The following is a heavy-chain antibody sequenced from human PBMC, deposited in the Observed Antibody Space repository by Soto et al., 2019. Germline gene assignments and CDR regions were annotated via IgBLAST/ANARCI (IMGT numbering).Heavy chain of an antibody. CDR3: AKSSHLYVVPAAVYFDD. CDR1: GFTFSSYA. D-gene: IGHD2-2*01. Sequence: PGGSLRLSCGASGFTFSSYAMSWVRQAPGKGLEWVSAIGGSDGRPYYADSVKGRFAISRDNSKNTLFLQMSSLGAEDSAVYYCAKSSHLYVVPAAVYFDDWGQGTLVTVSS. CDR2: IGGSDGRP. J-gene: IGHJ4*02. V-gene: IGHV3-23*01.